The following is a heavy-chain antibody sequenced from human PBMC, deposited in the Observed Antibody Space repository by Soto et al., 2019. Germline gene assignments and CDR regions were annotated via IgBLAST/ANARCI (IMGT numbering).Heavy chain of an antibody. CDR2: INSDGSST. Sequence: PGGSLRLSCAASGFTFSSYWMHWVRQAPGKGLVWVSRINSDGSSTSYADSVKGRFTISRDNAKNTLYLQMNSLRAEDTAVYYCARAVADSSGWHRSDVWGQGTTVTVSS. D-gene: IGHD6-19*01. J-gene: IGHJ6*02. CDR3: ARAVADSSGWHRSDV. V-gene: IGHV3-74*01. CDR1: GFTFSSYW.